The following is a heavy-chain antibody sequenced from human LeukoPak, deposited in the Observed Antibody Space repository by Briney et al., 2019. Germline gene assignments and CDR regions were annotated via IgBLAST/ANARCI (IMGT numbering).Heavy chain of an antibody. CDR2: FDPEDGET. CDR1: GYTLTELS. D-gene: IGHD4-11*01. CDR3: AREGGSDYSNQNWFDP. V-gene: IGHV1-24*01. Sequence: ASVKVSCKVSGYTLTELSMHWVRQAPGKGLEWMGGFDPEDGETIYAQKFQGRVTITADESTNTAYMELSSLRSEDTAVYYCAREGGSDYSNQNWFDPWGQGTLVTVSS. J-gene: IGHJ5*02.